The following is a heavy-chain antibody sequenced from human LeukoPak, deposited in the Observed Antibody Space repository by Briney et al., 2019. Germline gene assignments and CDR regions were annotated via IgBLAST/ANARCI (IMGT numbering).Heavy chain of an antibody. CDR3: ARASLVATDY. J-gene: IGHJ4*02. CDR2: INHSGST. D-gene: IGHD5-12*01. V-gene: IGHV4-34*01. Sequence: SETLSLTCAVYGGSFSGYYWSWIRQPPGKGLEWIGEINHSGSTNYNLSLKSRVTISVDTSKNQFSLKLSSVTAADTAVYYCARASLVATDYWGQGTLVTVSS. CDR1: GGSFSGYY.